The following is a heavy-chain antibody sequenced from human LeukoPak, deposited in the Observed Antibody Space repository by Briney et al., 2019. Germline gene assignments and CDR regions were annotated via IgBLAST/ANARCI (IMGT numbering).Heavy chain of an antibody. J-gene: IGHJ4*02. CDR2: IYYSGST. V-gene: IGHV4-31*03. CDR3: ARGDLRYFDY. Sequence: SSQTLSLTCTVSGGSISSGGYYWSWLRQHPGKGLEWIGYIYYSGSTYYNPSVKSRFTISVDTSKNQFSLKLSSVTAADTAVYYCARGDLRYFDYWGQGTLVTVSS. CDR1: GGSISSGGYY.